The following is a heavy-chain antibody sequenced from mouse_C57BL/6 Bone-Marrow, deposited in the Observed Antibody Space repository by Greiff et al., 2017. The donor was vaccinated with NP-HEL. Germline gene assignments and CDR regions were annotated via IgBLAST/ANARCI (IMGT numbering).Heavy chain of an antibody. CDR3: ALPLGPGDY. CDR2: INPYNGGT. Sequence: VQLQQSGPVLVKPGASVKMSCKASGYTFTDYYMNWVKQSHGKSLEWIGVINPYNGGTSYNQKFKGKATLTVDKSSSTAYMELNSLTSEDAAVYYCALPLGPGDYWGQGTTLTVSS. V-gene: IGHV1-19*01. D-gene: IGHD4-1*01. J-gene: IGHJ2*01. CDR1: GYTFTDYY.